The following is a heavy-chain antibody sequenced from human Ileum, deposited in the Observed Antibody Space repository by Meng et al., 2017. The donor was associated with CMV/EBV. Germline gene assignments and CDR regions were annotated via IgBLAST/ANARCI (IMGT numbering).Heavy chain of an antibody. J-gene: IGHJ4*02. CDR2: VYRGGNA. CDR1: GGSISRANW. Sequence: QLQLQESGPGLVKPSGTLSLPCAGSGGSISRANWWTWVRQTPGKGLEWIGEVYRGGNAMYNPSLQSRLTISVDDSTNQVSLRLRSVTAADTAMYYCTTGSAYSPPGQFHQWGQGTLVTVSS. CDR3: TTGSAYSPPGQFHQ. D-gene: IGHD3-22*01. V-gene: IGHV4-4*02.